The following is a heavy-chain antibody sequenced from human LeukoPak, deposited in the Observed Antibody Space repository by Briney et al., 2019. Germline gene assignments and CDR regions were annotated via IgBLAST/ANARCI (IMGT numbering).Heavy chain of an antibody. J-gene: IGHJ3*02. CDR2: INWNGGST. CDR3: ARDLIYYDILTGAFDI. V-gene: IGHV3-20*04. Sequence: GGSLRLSCAASGFTFDDYGMSWVRQAPGKGLEWVSGINWNGGSTGYADSVKGRFTISRDNAKNSLYLQMNSLRAEDTALYYCARDLIYYDILTGAFDIWGQGTMVTVSS. D-gene: IGHD3-9*01. CDR1: GFTFDDYG.